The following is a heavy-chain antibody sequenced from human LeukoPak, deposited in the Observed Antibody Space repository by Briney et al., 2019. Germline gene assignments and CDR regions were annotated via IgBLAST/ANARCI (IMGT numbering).Heavy chain of an antibody. J-gene: IGHJ4*02. CDR1: GYTFTVHH. Sequence: ASVKVSCKASGYTFTVHHIHWVRQAPGQGPEWMGWINPNSGDANYPQKFQGRVTMTRDTSISTAYMEMSSLRSDDTAVYYCARNKGSGYLPLDFWGQGTLVTVSS. V-gene: IGHV1-2*02. CDR3: ARNKGSGYLPLDF. CDR2: INPNSGDA. D-gene: IGHD5-18*01.